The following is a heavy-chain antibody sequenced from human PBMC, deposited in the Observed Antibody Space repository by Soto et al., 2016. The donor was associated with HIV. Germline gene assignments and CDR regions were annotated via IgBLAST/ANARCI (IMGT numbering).Heavy chain of an antibody. CDR1: GYTFTGYY. Sequence: QVQLVQSGAEVKKPGASVKVSCKASGYTFTGYYIHWVRQAPGQGLEWLGWINPHSGDTNYAQKFQGGVTMTRDTSISTSYMELSRLRSDDTAVYYCARGSVVAATDYFDPWGQGNPGHRLL. CDR3: ARGSVVAATDYFDP. CDR2: INPHSGDT. V-gene: IGHV1-2*02. D-gene: IGHD2-15*01. J-gene: IGHJ5*02.